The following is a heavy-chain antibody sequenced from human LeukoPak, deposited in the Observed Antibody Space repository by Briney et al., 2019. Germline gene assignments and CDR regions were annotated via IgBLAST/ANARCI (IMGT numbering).Heavy chain of an antibody. CDR1: GFTFSGSA. CDR2: IRSKANSYAT. D-gene: IGHD5-24*01. Sequence: GGSLRLSCAASGFTFSGSAMHWVRQASGKGLEWVGRIRSKANSYATAYAASVKGRFTISGDDSKNTAYLQMNSLKTEDTAVYYCTRRTEMATIEDFDYWGQGTLVTVSS. CDR3: TRRTEMATIEDFDY. J-gene: IGHJ4*02. V-gene: IGHV3-73*01.